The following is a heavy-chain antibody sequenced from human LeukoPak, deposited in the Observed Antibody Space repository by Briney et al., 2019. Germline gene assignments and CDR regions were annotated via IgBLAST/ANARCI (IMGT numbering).Heavy chain of an antibody. Sequence: PSETLSLTCTVSGGSISSSSYYWGWIRQPPGKGLEWIGSIYYSGSTYYNPSLKSRVTISVDTSKNQFSLKLSSVTAADTAVYYCARYDYGDYGNLDYWGQGTLVTVSS. CDR3: ARYDYGDYGNLDY. CDR2: IYYSGST. D-gene: IGHD4-17*01. J-gene: IGHJ4*02. V-gene: IGHV4-39*01. CDR1: GGSISSSSYY.